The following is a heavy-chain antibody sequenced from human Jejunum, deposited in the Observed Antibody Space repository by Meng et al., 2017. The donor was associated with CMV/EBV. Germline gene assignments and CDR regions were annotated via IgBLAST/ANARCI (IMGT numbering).Heavy chain of an antibody. J-gene: IGHJ4*02. CDR3: STLYGRHKGDY. Sequence: VQLVDSGGGLVESGGSFRLCCVTSGFPFTKTWMTWVRQAPGKGLEWVGRIKGNSDGGTTDYVAPVKGRFTISRDDSKNTLYLEMNSLKTEDTGVYYCSTLYGRHKGDYWGQGTVVTVSS. CDR1: GFPFTKTW. CDR2: IKGNSDGGTT. V-gene: IGHV3-15*01. D-gene: IGHD4-17*01.